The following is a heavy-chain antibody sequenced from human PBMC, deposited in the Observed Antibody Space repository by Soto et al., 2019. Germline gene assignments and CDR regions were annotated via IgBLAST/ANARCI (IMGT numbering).Heavy chain of an antibody. Sequence: ASVKVSCKASGYTFTSYGISWVRQAPGQGLEWMGWISAYNGNTNYAQKLQGRVTMTTDTSTSTAYMELRSLRSDDTAVYYCARDTYYDFRSGYNYYYYGMDVWGQGTTVTVSS. CDR1: GYTFTSYG. V-gene: IGHV1-18*04. CDR3: ARDTYYDFRSGYNYYYYGMDV. CDR2: ISAYNGNT. D-gene: IGHD3-3*01. J-gene: IGHJ6*02.